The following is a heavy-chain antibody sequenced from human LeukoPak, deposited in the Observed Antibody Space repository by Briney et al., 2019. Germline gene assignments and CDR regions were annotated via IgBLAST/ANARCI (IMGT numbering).Heavy chain of an antibody. CDR1: GGSISSSSYY. Sequence: PSETLSLTCSVSGGSISSSSYYWGWIRQPPGKGLEWIGYIYYSGSTNYNPSLKSRVTISVDTSKNQFSLRLSSVTAADTAVYYCARVTGYMTEDYFDYWGQGTLITVSS. V-gene: IGHV4-61*05. CDR3: ARVTGYMTEDYFDY. CDR2: IYYSGST. J-gene: IGHJ4*02. D-gene: IGHD6-13*01.